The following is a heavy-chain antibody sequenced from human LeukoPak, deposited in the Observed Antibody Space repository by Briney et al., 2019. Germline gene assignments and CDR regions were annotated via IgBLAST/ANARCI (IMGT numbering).Heavy chain of an antibody. CDR1: GYTFTSYY. CDR2: INPSGGST. D-gene: IGHD4-23*01. CDR3: ARASTVVTPLAY. J-gene: IGHJ4*02. V-gene: IGHV1-46*01. Sequence: ASVKVSFKASGYTFTSYYMHWVRQAPGQGLEWMGIINPSGGSTSYAQKFQGRVTMTRDTSTSTVYMELSSLRSEDTAVYYCARASTVVTPLAYWGQGTLVTVSS.